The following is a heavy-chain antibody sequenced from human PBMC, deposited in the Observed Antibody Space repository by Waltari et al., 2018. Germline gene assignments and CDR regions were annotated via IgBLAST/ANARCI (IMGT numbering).Heavy chain of an antibody. J-gene: IGHJ4*02. V-gene: IGHV4-38-2*02. CDR2: IYHSGST. Sequence: QVQLQESGPGLVKPSETLSLTCTVSGYSISSGYYWGWIRQPQGKGLEWIGSIYHSGSTYYTPSLKSRVTISVDTSKNQFSRKLSSVTAADTAVYYCARDKSGIYGSGSYTFDYWGQGTLVTVSS. CDR1: GYSISSGYY. CDR3: ARDKSGIYGSGSYTFDY. D-gene: IGHD3-10*01.